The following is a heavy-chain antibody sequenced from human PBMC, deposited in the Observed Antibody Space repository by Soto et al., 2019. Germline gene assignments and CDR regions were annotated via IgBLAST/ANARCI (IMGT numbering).Heavy chain of an antibody. D-gene: IGHD2-2*01. CDR1: GGSFSGYY. CDR2: INHSGST. Sequence: SETLSLTCAVYGGSFSGYYWSWIRQPPGKGLEWIGEINHSGSTNYNPSLKSRVTISVDTSKNQFSLKLSSVTATDTAVYYCARGCSSTSCYLVYWGQGTLVTVSS. J-gene: IGHJ4*02. V-gene: IGHV4-34*01. CDR3: ARGCSSTSCYLVY.